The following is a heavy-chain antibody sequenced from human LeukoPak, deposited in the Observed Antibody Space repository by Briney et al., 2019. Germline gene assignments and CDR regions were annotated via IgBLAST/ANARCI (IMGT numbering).Heavy chain of an antibody. CDR3: SRESGAFCPFGY. V-gene: IGHV4-4*02. J-gene: IGHJ4*02. D-gene: IGHD1-26*01. CDR2: ISLSGQT. CDR1: GASITSSHW. Sequence: SETLSLTCAVSGASITSSHWWSWVRQPPGQGLEWIGEISLSGQTNFNPSLNGRVTMSLDESRNQLSLKLTSVTAADTAIYYCSRESGAFCPFGYWGQGTLVIVPP.